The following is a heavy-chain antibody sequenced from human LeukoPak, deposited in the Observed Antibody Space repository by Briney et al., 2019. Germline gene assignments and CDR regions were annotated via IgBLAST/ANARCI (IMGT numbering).Heavy chain of an antibody. CDR2: ISGSGGST. Sequence: AGGSLRLSCAASGFTFSSYGMTWVRQAPGKGLEWVSTISGSGGSTYYADSVKGRFTISRDNSKNTLNLQMNSLRAEDTAVYYCAKYRDGYNSPVYWGQGTLVTVSS. CDR1: GFTFSSYG. V-gene: IGHV3-23*01. J-gene: IGHJ4*02. CDR3: AKYRDGYNSPVY. D-gene: IGHD5-24*01.